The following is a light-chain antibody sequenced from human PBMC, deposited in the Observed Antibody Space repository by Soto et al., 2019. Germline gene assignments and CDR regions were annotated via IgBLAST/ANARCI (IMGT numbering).Light chain of an antibody. CDR1: QTIVSLY. V-gene: IGKV1-39*01. CDR3: QQSHSTPYT. Sequence: DIQVTQSPSSLSASVGDRVTITCRTSQTIVSLYLNWYQEKPGKAPNLLISAASSLQSGVPSRFSGSGSGTDFTLTISSLQPEDFATYYCQQSHSTPYTFGQGTRLEIK. J-gene: IGKJ2*01. CDR2: AAS.